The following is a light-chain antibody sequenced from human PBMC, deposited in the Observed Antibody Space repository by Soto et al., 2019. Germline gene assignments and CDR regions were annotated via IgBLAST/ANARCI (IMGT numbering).Light chain of an antibody. Sequence: QSALTQPASVSGSPGQSITISCSGTSSDVGSSNLVSWYQQCPGKAPKLIIFEGDRRPSGVSGRFSGSKSGNTASLTIPGLQAEDEADYYCCSFARSSTFYVFGTGTKLTVL. CDR1: SSDVGSSNL. J-gene: IGLJ1*01. V-gene: IGLV2-23*01. CDR2: EGD. CDR3: CSFARSSTFYV.